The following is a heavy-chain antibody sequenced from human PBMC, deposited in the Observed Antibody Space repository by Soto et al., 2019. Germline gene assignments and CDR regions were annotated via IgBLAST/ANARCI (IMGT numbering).Heavy chain of an antibody. CDR3: ARDRQNSYANNDAFDI. J-gene: IGHJ3*02. Sequence: EVQLVESGGGLIQPGGSLRLSCAASGFTVSSNYMSWVRQAPGKGLEWVSVIYSGGSTYYADSVKGRFTISRDNSKNTLYLQMNSLRAEDTAVYYCARDRQNSYANNDAFDIWGQGTMVTVSS. V-gene: IGHV3-53*01. D-gene: IGHD5-18*01. CDR2: IYSGGST. CDR1: GFTVSSNY.